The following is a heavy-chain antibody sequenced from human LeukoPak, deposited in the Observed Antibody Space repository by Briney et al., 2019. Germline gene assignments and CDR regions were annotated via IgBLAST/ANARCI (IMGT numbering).Heavy chain of an antibody. V-gene: IGHV4-34*01. CDR1: GGSFTSNY. CDR2: INHSGAT. Sequence: SETLSLTCAVSGGSFTSNYWTWVRQPPGKGLEWIGEINHSGATNYDPSLKSRVTISVDTSKNQFSLKLSSVTAADTAVYYCARVGADGSGFLFDYWGQGTLVTVSS. J-gene: IGHJ4*02. CDR3: ARVGADGSGFLFDY. D-gene: IGHD3-10*01.